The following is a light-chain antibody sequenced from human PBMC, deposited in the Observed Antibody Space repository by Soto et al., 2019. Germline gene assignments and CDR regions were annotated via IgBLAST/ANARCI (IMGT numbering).Light chain of an antibody. CDR3: SSYADVYTYV. CDR1: SRDVGGHNY. V-gene: IGLV2-11*01. Sequence: QSALTQPRSVSGSPGQSVAISCTGTSRDVGGHNYVSWYQQHPGRAPRLVIYDVIRRPSGVPDRFSGSKSGNTASLTISGLQSEDEADYFCSSYADVYTYVFGSGTKLTVL. CDR2: DVI. J-gene: IGLJ1*01.